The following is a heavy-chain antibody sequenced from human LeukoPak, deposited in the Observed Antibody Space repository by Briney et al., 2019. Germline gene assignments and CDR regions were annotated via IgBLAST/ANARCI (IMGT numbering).Heavy chain of an antibody. CDR2: INHSGST. V-gene: IGHV4-34*01. D-gene: IGHD4-11*01. J-gene: IGHJ4*02. Sequence: SETLSLTCAVYGGSFSGYYWSWIRQPPGKGLEWIGEINHSGSTNYNPSLKSRVTISVDTSKNQFSLKLGSVTAADTAVYYCARALSVTTFVDWGQGTLVTVSS. CDR1: GGSFSGYY. CDR3: ARALSVTTFVD.